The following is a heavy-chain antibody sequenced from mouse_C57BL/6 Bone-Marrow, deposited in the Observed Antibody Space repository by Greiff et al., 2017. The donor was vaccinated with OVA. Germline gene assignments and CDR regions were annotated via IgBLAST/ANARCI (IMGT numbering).Heavy chain of an antibody. CDR3: AKNSFNYDGSACFAY. J-gene: IGHJ3*01. CDR2: IWRGGST. V-gene: IGHV2-5*01. D-gene: IGHD1-1*01. Sequence: SGPGLVQPSQRLSITCQVSGFSFTSLGVHWVRPSPGKGLEWLGVIWRGGSTDYNAAFMSRLSLTKNMSKSQVFIKMNRLQADYTANYYGAKNSFNYDGSACFAYWGQGTLVTVSA. CDR1: GFSFTSLG.